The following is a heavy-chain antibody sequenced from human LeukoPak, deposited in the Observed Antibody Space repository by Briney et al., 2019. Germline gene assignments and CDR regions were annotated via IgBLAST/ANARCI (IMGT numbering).Heavy chain of an antibody. V-gene: IGHV3-48*03. D-gene: IGHD1-26*01. Sequence: PGGSLRLSCAASGFTFSSYEMNWVRQAPGKWLEWVSYISSSGSTIYYADSVKGRFTISRDNAKNSLYLQMNSLRAEDTALYYCARDYKWEPHRSTAFDIWGQGTMVTVSS. CDR2: ISSSGSTI. J-gene: IGHJ3*02. CDR1: GFTFSSYE. CDR3: ARDYKWEPHRSTAFDI.